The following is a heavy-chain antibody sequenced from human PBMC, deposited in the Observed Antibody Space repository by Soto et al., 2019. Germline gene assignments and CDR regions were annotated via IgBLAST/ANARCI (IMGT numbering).Heavy chain of an antibody. CDR3: AREEGSSNMGTFPFYYLDV. D-gene: IGHD7-27*01. J-gene: IGHJ6*03. Sequence: QVQLVQSGPEVKKSGSSVTVSCKLSGGTFTTDTISWLRRAPGQGLEWMGRIIPILGTGNYEQKFQGRVTITDDKSTNTAYMELSRLTSEYTAVYYCAREEGSSNMGTFPFYYLDVWGNGTTVTVSS. CDR2: IIPILGTG. CDR1: GGTFTTDT. V-gene: IGHV1-69*08.